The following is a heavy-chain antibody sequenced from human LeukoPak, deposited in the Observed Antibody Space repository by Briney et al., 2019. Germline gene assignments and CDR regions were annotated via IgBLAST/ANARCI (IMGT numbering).Heavy chain of an antibody. CDR2: LYSGGST. Sequence: PGGSLRLSCAASGFTVSSDHMNWVRLAPGKGLEWVSVLYSGGSTYYADSVKGRFTISRHDSQNTLYLQMNSLRADDTAVYYCVYFDAIMATGDYWGQGTLVTVSS. V-gene: IGHV3-53*04. D-gene: IGHD3-22*01. CDR3: VYFDAIMATGDY. J-gene: IGHJ4*02. CDR1: GFTVSSDH.